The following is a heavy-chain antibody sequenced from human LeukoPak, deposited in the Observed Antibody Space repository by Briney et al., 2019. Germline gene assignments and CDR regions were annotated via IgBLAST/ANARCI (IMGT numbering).Heavy chain of an antibody. V-gene: IGHV3-30*18. CDR2: ISYDGSNK. J-gene: IGHJ5*02. D-gene: IGHD2/OR15-2a*01. CDR3: AKKGECLRTYDFFDP. CDR1: GFNFIAYG. Sequence: GGSLRLSCEASGFNFIAYGMYWVRQAPGKGLEWVAVISYDGSNKDYADSVKGRFTISRDNSKNMVYLQMNSVRAEDTAVYYCAKKGECLRTYDFFDPWGQGTLVTVSS.